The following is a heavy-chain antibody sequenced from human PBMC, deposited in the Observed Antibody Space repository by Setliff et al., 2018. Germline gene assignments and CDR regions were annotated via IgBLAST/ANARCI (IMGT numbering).Heavy chain of an antibody. Sequence: SVKVSCKASGGTFSSYAISWVRQAPGQGLEWMGGIIPIFGTANYAQKFQGRVTITTYESTSTAYMELRSLRSDDTAVYYCARVRVDNSPDFDYWGQGTLVTVSS. J-gene: IGHJ4*02. CDR1: GGTFSSYA. CDR3: ARVRVDNSPDFDY. V-gene: IGHV1-69*05. CDR2: IIPIFGTA. D-gene: IGHD2-21*01.